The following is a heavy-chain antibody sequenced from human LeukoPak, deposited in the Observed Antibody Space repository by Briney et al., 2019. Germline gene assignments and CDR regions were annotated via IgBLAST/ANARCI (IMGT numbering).Heavy chain of an antibody. V-gene: IGHV3-21*01. CDR2: ISSSSSYI. CDR3: ARDRGRGYSSYYMDV. Sequence: GGSLRLSCAASGFTFSSYSMNWVRQAPGKGLEWVSSISSSSSYIYYADSVKGRFTISRDNAKNSLYLQMNSLRAEDTAVYYCARDRGRGYSSYYMDVWGKGTTVTVSS. CDR1: GFTFSSYS. D-gene: IGHD6-13*01. J-gene: IGHJ6*03.